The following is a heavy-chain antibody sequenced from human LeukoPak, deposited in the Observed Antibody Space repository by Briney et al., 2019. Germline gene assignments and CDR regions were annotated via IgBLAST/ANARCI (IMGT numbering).Heavy chain of an antibody. CDR3: ARDFGYSVRNYYGSGSYYYFDY. CDR1: GYSISSGYY. CDR2: VYHSGST. V-gene: IGHV4-38-2*02. Sequence: SETLSLTCTVSGYSISSGYYWGWIRQPPGKGLEWIGSVYHSGSTCYNPSLKSRVTISVDTSKNQFSLKLSSVTAADTAVYYCARDFGYSVRNYYGSGSYYYFDYWGQGTLVTVSS. J-gene: IGHJ4*02. D-gene: IGHD3-10*01.